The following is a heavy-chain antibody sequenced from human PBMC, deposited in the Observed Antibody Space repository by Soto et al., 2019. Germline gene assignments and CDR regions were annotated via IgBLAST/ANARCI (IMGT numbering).Heavy chain of an antibody. V-gene: IGHV3-33*01. CDR3: ARRQISPPTRGAASARGGMDV. J-gene: IGHJ6*02. CDR2: IWNDGNGY. D-gene: IGHD6-13*01. CDR1: GFTFNNYG. Sequence: QVQLVESGGGVVQPGRSLRLSCAASGFTFNNYGMHWVRQAPGKGLEWVAVIWNDGNGYYYANSVKGRFTISRDNSKNTLYLQMSSLPAEDPAVYYWARRQISPPTRGAASARGGMDVWGQGTTVTVSS.